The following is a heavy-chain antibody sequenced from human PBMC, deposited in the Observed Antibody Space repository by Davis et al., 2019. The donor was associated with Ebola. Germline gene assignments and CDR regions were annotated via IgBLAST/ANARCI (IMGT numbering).Heavy chain of an antibody. CDR1: GDTFSSFG. CDR3: ARGDPSASYYGH. CDR2: IIPIFGAA. V-gene: IGHV1-69*13. Sequence: SVKVSCKSSGDTFSSFGVGWVRQAPGQGLEWMGRIIPIFGAAIYAHKFQGRVTITADESTSTAYMELNSLTSEDTAVYYCARGDPSASYYGHWGQGALVTVSS. J-gene: IGHJ4*02.